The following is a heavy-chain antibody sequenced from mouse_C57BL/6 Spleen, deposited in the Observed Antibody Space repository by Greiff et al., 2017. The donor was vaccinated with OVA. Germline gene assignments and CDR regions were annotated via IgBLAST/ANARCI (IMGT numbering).Heavy chain of an antibody. J-gene: IGHJ1*03. D-gene: IGHD4-1*01. CDR2: IYPGDGDT. CDR3: ARWTGTGWYFGV. CDR1: GYAFSSSW. Sequence: QVQLKQSGPELVKPGASVKISCKASGYAFSSSWMNWVKQRPGKGLEWIGRIYPGDGDTTYNGKFKGKATLTADKSSSTAYMQLSSLRSEDSAVYFCARWTGTGWYFGVWGTGTTVTDSA. V-gene: IGHV1-82*01.